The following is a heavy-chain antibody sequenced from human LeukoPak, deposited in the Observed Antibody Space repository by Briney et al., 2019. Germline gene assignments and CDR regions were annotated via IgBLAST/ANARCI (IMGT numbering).Heavy chain of an antibody. V-gene: IGHV4-38-2*02. CDR1: GYSISSGYY. CDR2: IYHSGST. J-gene: IGHJ5*02. D-gene: IGHD6-13*01. Sequence: PSETLSLTCTVSGYSISSGYYWGWIRQPPGKGLEWIGSIYHSGSTYYNPSLKSRVTISVDTSKNQFSLKLSSVTAADTAVYYCGREQPPQQLSWFDPWGQGTLVTVSS. CDR3: GREQPPQQLSWFDP.